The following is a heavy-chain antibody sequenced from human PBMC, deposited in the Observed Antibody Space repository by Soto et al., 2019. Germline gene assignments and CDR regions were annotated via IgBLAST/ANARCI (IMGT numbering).Heavy chain of an antibody. D-gene: IGHD3-10*01. J-gene: IGHJ6*02. CDR3: TTGSYYDSYGMYV. CDR1: GFTFSNAW. Sequence: PGGSLRLSCAASGFTFSNAWMNWVRQAPGKGLEWVGRIKSKTDGGTTDYAAPVKGRFTISRDDSKNTLYLQMNSLKTEDTAVYYCTTGSYYDSYGMYVWGQGTTVTVSS. CDR2: IKSKTDGGTT. V-gene: IGHV3-15*07.